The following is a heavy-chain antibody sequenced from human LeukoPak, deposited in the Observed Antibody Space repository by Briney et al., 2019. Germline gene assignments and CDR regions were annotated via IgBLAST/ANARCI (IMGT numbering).Heavy chain of an antibody. Sequence: GGSLRLSCAASEFTFSTYTMNWVRQAPGKGLEWVSSISSTSNTIYYADSVKGRFTISRDNPKNSLYLQMNSLRDEDTAIYYCARSLESDYWGQGTLVTVSS. CDR3: ARSLESDY. CDR2: ISSTSNTI. V-gene: IGHV3-48*02. J-gene: IGHJ4*02. CDR1: EFTFSTYT.